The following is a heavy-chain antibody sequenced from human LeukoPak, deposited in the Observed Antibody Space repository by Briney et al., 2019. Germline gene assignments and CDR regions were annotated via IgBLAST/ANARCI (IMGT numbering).Heavy chain of an antibody. Sequence: PSETLSLTCSVSGHSISRYYWSWVRQPAGKGLEWIGRVYTSGSTNYNPSLKSRVSMSLDPSKNQFSLKLSSVNAADTAVYYCARAGLGYSYGFDYWGQGTLVTVSS. CDR2: VYTSGST. CDR3: ARAGLGYSYGFDY. V-gene: IGHV4-4*07. D-gene: IGHD5-18*01. J-gene: IGHJ4*02. CDR1: GHSISRYY.